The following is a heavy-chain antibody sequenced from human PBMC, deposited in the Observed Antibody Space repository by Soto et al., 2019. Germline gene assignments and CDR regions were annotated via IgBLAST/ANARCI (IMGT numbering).Heavy chain of an antibody. Sequence: PGGSLRLSCAASGFTVSSNYMSWVRQAPGKGLEWVSVIYSGGSTYYADSVKGRFTISRDNSKNTLYLQMNSLRAEDTAVYYCARLWYSSGWPTDAFDIWGQGTMVTVSS. CDR2: IYSGGST. D-gene: IGHD6-19*01. J-gene: IGHJ3*02. CDR3: ARLWYSSGWPTDAFDI. CDR1: GFTVSSNY. V-gene: IGHV3-53*01.